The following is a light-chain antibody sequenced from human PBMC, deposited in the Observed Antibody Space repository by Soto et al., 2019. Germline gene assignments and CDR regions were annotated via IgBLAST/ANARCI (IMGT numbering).Light chain of an antibody. Sequence: DIVLTQSPGTLSLSPGERATLSCRASQSVGNNYLAWYQQKPGQAPRLLIYDASSRATGLPDRFSRNGSGTDFSLTIARLEPEDFAVYYCQQCASSPRTFGQGTKVEIK. CDR3: QQCASSPRT. CDR1: QSVGNNY. V-gene: IGKV3-20*01. CDR2: DAS. J-gene: IGKJ1*01.